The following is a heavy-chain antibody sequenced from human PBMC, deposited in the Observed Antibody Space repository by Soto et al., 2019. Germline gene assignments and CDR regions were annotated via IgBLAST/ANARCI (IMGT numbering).Heavy chain of an antibody. J-gene: IGHJ4*02. D-gene: IGHD6-19*01. V-gene: IGHV1-69*12. CDR1: GGTFSSYA. Sequence: QVQLVQSGAEVKKPGSSVKVSCKASGGTFSSYAISWVRQAPGQGLEWMGGIIPIVGTANYPQNVQGRVTMGADDSTSTAYMEVSSLRSEDTGVYYCAGGGSSGAGRPFDYWGQGTLVTVSS. CDR3: AGGGSSGAGRPFDY. CDR2: IIPIVGTA.